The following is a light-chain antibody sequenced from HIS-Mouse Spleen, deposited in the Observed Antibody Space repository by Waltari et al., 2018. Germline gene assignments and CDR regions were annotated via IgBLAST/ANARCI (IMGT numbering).Light chain of an antibody. J-gene: IGKJ3*01. CDR1: QSVSSN. CDR2: GAS. Sequence: EIVMTQSPATLSVSPGERATLSCRASQSVSSNLAWYQQKPGQAPRLRIYGASTRATGIPARFRCSGSGTEFTLTISSLQSEDFAVYYCQQYNNWPVTFGPGTKVDIK. CDR3: QQYNNWPVT. V-gene: IGKV3-15*01.